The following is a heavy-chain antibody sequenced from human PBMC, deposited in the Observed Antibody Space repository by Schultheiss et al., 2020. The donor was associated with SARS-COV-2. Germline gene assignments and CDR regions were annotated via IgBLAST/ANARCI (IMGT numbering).Heavy chain of an antibody. Sequence: GGSLRLSCAASGFTVSSNYMSWVRQAPGKGLEWVSVIYSGGSTYYADSVKGRFTISRDNSKNTLYLQMNSLRAEDTAVYYCATRYYYDSSGYSNFDYWGQGTLVTVSS. CDR3: ATRYYYDSSGYSNFDY. V-gene: IGHV3-53*01. D-gene: IGHD3-22*01. J-gene: IGHJ4*02. CDR1: GFTVSSNY. CDR2: IYSGGST.